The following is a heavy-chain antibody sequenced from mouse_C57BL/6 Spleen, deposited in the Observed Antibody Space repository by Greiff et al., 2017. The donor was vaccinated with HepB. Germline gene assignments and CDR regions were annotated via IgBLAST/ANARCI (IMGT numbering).Heavy chain of an antibody. J-gene: IGHJ4*01. CDR1: GYTFTSYW. CDR2: IDPSDRYT. CDR3: ARIDLDYDGYYAMDY. V-gene: IGHV1-69*01. Sequence: QVQLQQPGAELVMPGASVKLSCKASGYTFTSYWMHWVKQRPGQGLEWIGEIDPSDRYTNYNQKFKGKSTLTVDKSSSTAYMQLSSLTSEDSAVYYCARIDLDYDGYYAMDYWGQGTSVPVSS. D-gene: IGHD2-4*01.